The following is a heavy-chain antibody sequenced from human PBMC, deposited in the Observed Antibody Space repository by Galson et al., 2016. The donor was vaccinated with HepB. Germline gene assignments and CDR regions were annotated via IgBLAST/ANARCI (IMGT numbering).Heavy chain of an antibody. CDR2: ISYDGSNK. J-gene: IGHJ4*02. V-gene: IGHV3-30*03. Sequence: SLRLSCAASGFTFTTYGIHWVRQAPGKGLEWVAVISYDGSNKYYGDSVTGRFTISRDNSQNTLYLQMNSLITEDTAVYYCARNNGGRDSGVDFDYWAQVTLVTVAS. D-gene: IGHD6-19*01. CDR3: ARNNGGRDSGVDFDY. CDR1: GFTFTTYG.